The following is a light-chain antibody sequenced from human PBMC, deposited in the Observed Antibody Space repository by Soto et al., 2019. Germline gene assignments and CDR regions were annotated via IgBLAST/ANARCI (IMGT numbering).Light chain of an antibody. CDR2: DVS. Sequence: QSVLTQPASVSGSPGQSITLSCTGTSNDVGGYDYVSWYQQHPGKAPKLMTFDVSNRPSGVSTRFSGSKSGNTASLTISGLQAEYEADYDCHLYSPRNTLVVFGGGT. CDR1: SNDVGGYDY. V-gene: IGLV2-14*03. J-gene: IGLJ2*01. CDR3: HLYSPRNTLVV.